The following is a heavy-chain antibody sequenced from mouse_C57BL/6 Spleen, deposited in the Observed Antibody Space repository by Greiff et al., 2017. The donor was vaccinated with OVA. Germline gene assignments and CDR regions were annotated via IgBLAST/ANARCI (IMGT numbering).Heavy chain of an antibody. J-gene: IGHJ4*01. CDR1: GYTFTSYW. D-gene: IGHD2-1*01. Sequence: QVQLKQPGAELVRPGSSVKLSCKASGYTFTSYWMHWVKQRPIQGLEWIGNIDPSDSETHYNQQFKDKATLTVDKSSSTAYMQLSSLTSEDSAVYYCARGAYGNYNYYAMDYWGQGTSVTVSS. CDR2: IDPSDSET. V-gene: IGHV1-52*01. CDR3: ARGAYGNYNYYAMDY.